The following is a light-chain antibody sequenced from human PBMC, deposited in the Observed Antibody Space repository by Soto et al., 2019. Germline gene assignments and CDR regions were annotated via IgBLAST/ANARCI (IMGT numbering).Light chain of an antibody. J-gene: IGLJ1*01. Sequence: QSLLTHPPSSSGTPGQRVTISCSGSSSNIGSNTVNWYQQLPGTAPKLLIYSNNQRPSGVPDRFSGSKSGTSASLAISGLQSEDEADYYCAAWDDSLNGRYVFGTGTKVTVL. CDR3: AAWDDSLNGRYV. CDR2: SNN. V-gene: IGLV1-44*01. CDR1: SSNIGSNT.